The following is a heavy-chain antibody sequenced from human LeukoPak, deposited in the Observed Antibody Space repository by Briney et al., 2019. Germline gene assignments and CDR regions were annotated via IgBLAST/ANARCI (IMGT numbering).Heavy chain of an antibody. Sequence: PGGSLRLSCAASGFLFSSYEMNWVRQAPGKGLEWVSYISTSGGTIYYADSVKGRFTISRDNAKNSLYLQMNSLRAEHTAVYYCARDSYYGGTQDYWGQGTLVTVSS. D-gene: IGHD4-23*01. CDR3: ARDSYYGGTQDY. V-gene: IGHV3-48*03. J-gene: IGHJ4*02. CDR1: GFLFSSYE. CDR2: ISTSGGTI.